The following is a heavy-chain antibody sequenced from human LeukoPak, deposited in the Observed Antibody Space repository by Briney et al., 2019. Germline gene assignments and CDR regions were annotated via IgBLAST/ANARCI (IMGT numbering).Heavy chain of an antibody. D-gene: IGHD3-9*01. CDR1: GFTVSGNY. J-gene: IGHJ4*02. V-gene: IGHV3-53*01. Sequence: GGSLRLSCAVSGFTVSGNYMSWVRQAPGKGLEWVSLIYSGGTTYYADSVKGRFTISRDNSKNTLYLQMNSLRAEDTAVYYCARDLRGSIVRYFDYWGQGTLVTVSS. CDR3: ARDLRGSIVRYFDY. CDR2: IYSGGTT.